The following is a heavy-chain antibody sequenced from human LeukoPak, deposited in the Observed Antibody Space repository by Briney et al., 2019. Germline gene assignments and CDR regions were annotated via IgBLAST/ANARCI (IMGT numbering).Heavy chain of an antibody. CDR3: AKDLTTSYGSGSYYMVGDAFDI. CDR2: LSSSGGST. D-gene: IGHD3-10*01. V-gene: IGHV3-23*01. Sequence: GGTLRLSCAASGFTFSNYGMNWVRQAPGKGLEWVSALSSSGGSTYYADSVKGRFTISRDNSKNTLYLQMSSLRAEDTAVYYRAKDLTTSYGSGSYYMVGDAFDIWGQGTMVTVSS. CDR1: GFTFSNYG. J-gene: IGHJ3*02.